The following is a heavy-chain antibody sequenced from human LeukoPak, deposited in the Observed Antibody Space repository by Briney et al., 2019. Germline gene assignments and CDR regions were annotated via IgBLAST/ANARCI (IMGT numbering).Heavy chain of an antibody. CDR2: IYHSGST. CDR3: ARVTYSSSWTCFDY. J-gene: IGHJ4*02. Sequence: SQTLSLTCAVSGGSISSGGYSWSWIRQPPGKGLEWIGYIYHSGSTYYNPSLKSRVTISVDRSKNQFPLKLSSVTAADTAVYYCARVTYSSSWTCFDYWGQGTLVTVSS. D-gene: IGHD6-13*01. V-gene: IGHV4-30-2*01. CDR1: GGSISSGGYS.